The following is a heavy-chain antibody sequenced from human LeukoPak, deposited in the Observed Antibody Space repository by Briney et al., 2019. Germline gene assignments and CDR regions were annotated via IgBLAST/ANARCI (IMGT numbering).Heavy chain of an antibody. CDR2: IIGNGSST. V-gene: IGHV3-23*01. J-gene: IGHJ4*02. D-gene: IGHD3-22*01. CDR3: AKTPSYYYDSSGYYVDY. Sequence: GGSLRLSSAASRFTFSSYAMSWVRQAPGKGLEWVSAIIGNGSSTYYADSLKVRFTISRDNTKNTLYLQMNSLRAEDTAVYYCAKTPSYYYDSSGYYVDYWGQGTLVTVSS. CDR1: RFTFSSYA.